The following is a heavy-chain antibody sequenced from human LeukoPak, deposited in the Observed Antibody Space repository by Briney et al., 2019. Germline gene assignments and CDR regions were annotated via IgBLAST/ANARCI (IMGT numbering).Heavy chain of an antibody. CDR1: GFTFSSYG. J-gene: IGHJ6*03. V-gene: IGHV3-30*03. CDR2: ISYDGSNK. Sequence: GGSLRLSCAASGFTFSSYGMHWVRQAPGKGLEWVAVISYDGSNKYYADSVKGRFTISRDNSKNTLYLQMNSLRAEDTAVYYCASLSRGGYSSSVHDWDYYYYMDVWGKGTTVTVSS. CDR3: ASLSRGGYSSSVHDWDYYYYMDV. D-gene: IGHD6-13*01.